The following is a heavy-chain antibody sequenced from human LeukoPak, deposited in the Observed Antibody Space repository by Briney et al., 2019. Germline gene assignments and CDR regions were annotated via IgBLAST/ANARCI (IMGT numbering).Heavy chain of an antibody. CDR3: ARDLGNYYDSSGYYPSEYNWFDP. CDR1: GYTFTSYA. J-gene: IGHJ5*02. D-gene: IGHD3-22*01. Sequence: ASVKVSCKASGYTFTSYAISWVRQAPGQGLEWMGRIIPILGIANYAQKFQGRVTITADKSTSTAYMELSSLRSEDTAVYYCARDLGNYYDSSGYYPSEYNWFDPWGQGTLVTVSS. V-gene: IGHV1-69*04. CDR2: IIPILGIA.